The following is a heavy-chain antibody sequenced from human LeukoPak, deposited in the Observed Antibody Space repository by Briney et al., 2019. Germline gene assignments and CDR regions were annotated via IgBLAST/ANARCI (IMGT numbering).Heavy chain of an antibody. D-gene: IGHD5-24*01. CDR3: ARMKQRWLQQRGRYYFDY. J-gene: IGHJ4*02. CDR2: INHSGST. V-gene: IGHV4-34*01. CDR1: GGSFSGYY. Sequence: PSETLSLTCAVYGGSFSGYYWSWIRQPPGKGLEWIGEINHSGSTNYNPSLKSRVTISVDTSKNQFSLKLSSVTAADTAVYYCARMKQRWLQQRGRYYFDYWGQGTLVTVSS.